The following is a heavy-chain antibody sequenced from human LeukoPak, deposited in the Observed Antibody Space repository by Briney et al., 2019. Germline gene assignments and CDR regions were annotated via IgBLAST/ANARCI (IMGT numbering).Heavy chain of an antibody. CDR1: GGSISSGGYS. V-gene: IGHV4-30-2*01. J-gene: IGHJ5*02. CDR3: ARTITMVRGGDLGWFDP. Sequence: SETLSLTCAVSGGSISSGGYSWGWIRQPPGKGLEWIGYIYHSGSTYYNPSLKSRVTISVDRSKNQFSLKLSSVTAADTAVYYCARTITMVRGGDLGWFDPWGQGTLVTVSS. D-gene: IGHD3-10*01. CDR2: IYHSGST.